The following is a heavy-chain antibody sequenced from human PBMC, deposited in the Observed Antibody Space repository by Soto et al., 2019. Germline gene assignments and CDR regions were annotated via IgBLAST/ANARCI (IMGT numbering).Heavy chain of an antibody. Sequence: QVQLQESGPGLVKPSETLSLTCTVSGGSISSYYWSWIRQPPGKGLEWIGYIYYSGSTNYNPSLKSRVTISVDTSKNQFSLKLSSVTAADTAVYYCARGPHYYYDSSGYSDFDYWGQGTLVTVSS. J-gene: IGHJ4*02. CDR2: IYYSGST. CDR1: GGSISSYY. V-gene: IGHV4-59*01. D-gene: IGHD3-22*01. CDR3: ARGPHYYYDSSGYSDFDY.